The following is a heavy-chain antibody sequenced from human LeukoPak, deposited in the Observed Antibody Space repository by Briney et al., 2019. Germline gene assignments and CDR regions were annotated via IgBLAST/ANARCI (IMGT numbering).Heavy chain of an antibody. J-gene: IGHJ4*02. CDR1: GFTFSDYW. D-gene: IGHD3-16*02. V-gene: IGHV4-34*01. Sequence: GSLRLSCAASGFTFSDYWMNWVRRAPGKGLEWIGEGSDRGGTKYNPSLKSRVTISADTSKNQFSLNLNSVTAADTAVYYCARVGDYVWETYRMFDYWGQGALVTVSS. CDR2: GSDRGGT. CDR3: ARVGDYVWETYRMFDY.